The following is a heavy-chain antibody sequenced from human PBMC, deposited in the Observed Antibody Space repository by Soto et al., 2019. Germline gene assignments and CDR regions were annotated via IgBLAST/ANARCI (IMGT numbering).Heavy chain of an antibody. J-gene: IGHJ3*02. CDR1: SGSISSSLYY. CDR3: ARLPYYDTPPVTFDI. V-gene: IGHV4-39*01. D-gene: IGHD3-22*01. CDR2: IYSTVST. Sequence: ETLSLTCSVSSGSISSSLYYWGWIRQPPGKGLEWIGTIYSTVSTHYNPSLKSRVTISVDTSKNQFSLKLNSVTAADTAVYYCARLPYYDTPPVTFDIWGQGAMVTVSS.